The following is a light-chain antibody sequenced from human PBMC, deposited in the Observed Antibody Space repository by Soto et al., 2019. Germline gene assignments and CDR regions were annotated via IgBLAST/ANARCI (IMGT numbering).Light chain of an antibody. CDR3: QQYNGYWT. V-gene: IGKV1-5*03. Sequence: DIQMTQSPSTLYASVGDRVTITCRASQSISDLLAWYQQKPGKAPKLLIYKASSLKSGVPSRFSGSGSGTEYTLTISSLQPDDFASYYCQQYNGYWTFGQGTKVEIK. J-gene: IGKJ1*01. CDR2: KAS. CDR1: QSISDL.